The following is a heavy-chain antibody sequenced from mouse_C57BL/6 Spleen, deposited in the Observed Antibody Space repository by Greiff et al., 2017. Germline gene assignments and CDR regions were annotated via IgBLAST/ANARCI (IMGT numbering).Heavy chain of an antibody. V-gene: IGHV5-2*03. D-gene: IGHD1-1*01. Sequence: EVKLVESGGGLVQPGESLKLSCESNEYEFPSHDMSWVRKTPEKRLELVAAINSDGGSTYYPDTMERRFLFSRDNTKTTLYLQMSSRRSEDTALDYCARKTYGSFYAMDYWGQGTSVTVSS. CDR2: INSDGGST. J-gene: IGHJ4*01. CDR1: EYEFPSHD. CDR3: ARKTYGSFYAMDY.